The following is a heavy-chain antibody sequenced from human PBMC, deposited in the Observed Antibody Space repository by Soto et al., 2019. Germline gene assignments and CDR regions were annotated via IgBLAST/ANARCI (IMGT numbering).Heavy chain of an antibody. CDR2: ISGSGGRT. Sequence: EVHLLESGGGLIQPGGSLRLSCAASGFTFSSYAMSWVRQAPGKGLEWVSGISGSGGRTYYADSVKGRFTISRDNSKNTFYLQVNSLRVEDTAEYYGAKDFCIGETSSGTAYGGKGTLVTASS. V-gene: IGHV3-23*01. D-gene: IGHD2-15*01. J-gene: IGHJ4*02. CDR1: GFTFSSYA. CDR3: AKDFCIGETSSGTAY.